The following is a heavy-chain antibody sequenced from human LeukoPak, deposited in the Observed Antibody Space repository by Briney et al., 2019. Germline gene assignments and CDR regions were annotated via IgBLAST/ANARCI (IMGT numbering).Heavy chain of an antibody. CDR3: ARLSIVGATQQLLYYYYMDV. Sequence: SETLSLTCAVYGGSFSGYYWSWIRQPPGKGLEWIGEINHSGSTNYNPSLKSRVTISVDTSKSQFSLKLSSVTAADTAVYYCARLSIVGATQQLLYYYYMDVWGKGTTVTVSS. CDR1: GGSFSGYY. J-gene: IGHJ6*03. V-gene: IGHV4-34*01. CDR2: INHSGST. D-gene: IGHD1-26*01.